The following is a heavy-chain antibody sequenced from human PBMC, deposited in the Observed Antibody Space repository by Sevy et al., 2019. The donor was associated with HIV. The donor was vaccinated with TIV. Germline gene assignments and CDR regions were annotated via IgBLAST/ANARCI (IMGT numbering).Heavy chain of an antibody. Sequence: GGSLRLSCAASGFTFRSFSMHWVRQAPGKWLEWVTTVSYDGSNTYYADSVKGRFAVFRDNSRNLLNLQMNNLRPEDTAVYYCALERLSNDVAEYFQNWGQGTPVTVSS. D-gene: IGHD1-1*01. CDR2: VSYDGSNT. V-gene: IGHV3-30*09. CDR3: ALERLSNDVAEYFQN. CDR1: GFTFRSFS. J-gene: IGHJ1*01.